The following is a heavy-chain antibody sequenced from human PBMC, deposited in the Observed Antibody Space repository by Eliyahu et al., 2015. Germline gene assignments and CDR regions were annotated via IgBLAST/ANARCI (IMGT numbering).Heavy chain of an antibody. Sequence: FSSYGMSWVRQAPGKGLEWVSGISGSGGSTYYADSVKGRFTSSRDNSKNTLFLQMNSLRADDTAVYYCAKKQWVDDACDIWGQGTMVTVSS. J-gene: IGHJ3*02. CDR3: AKKQWVDDACDI. D-gene: IGHD1/OR15-1a*01. V-gene: IGHV3-23*01. CDR1: FSSYG. CDR2: ISGSGGST.